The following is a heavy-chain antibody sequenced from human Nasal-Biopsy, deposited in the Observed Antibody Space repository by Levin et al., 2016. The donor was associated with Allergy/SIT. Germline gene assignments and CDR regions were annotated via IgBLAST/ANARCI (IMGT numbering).Heavy chain of an antibody. Sequence: GSLRLSCVVYVGTFDDYYWTWIRQSPEKGLEWIGEINHRGLTNYNPSLKSRVTISADTSKTQFYLDLRSVTAADTAVYFCATAKAARRRYETWGQGTPVTVSS. CDR3: ATAKAARRRYET. J-gene: IGHJ5*02. V-gene: IGHV4-34*08. CDR1: VGTFDDYY. CDR2: INHRGLT. D-gene: IGHD6-6*01.